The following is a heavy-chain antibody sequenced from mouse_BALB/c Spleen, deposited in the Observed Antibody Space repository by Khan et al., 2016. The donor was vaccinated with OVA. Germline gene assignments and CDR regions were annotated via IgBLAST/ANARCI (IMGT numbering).Heavy chain of an antibody. V-gene: IGHV1-7*01. Sequence: VQLVESGAELATPGASVKMSCKASGYTFTTYWMHWVKQRPGKGLEWIGYINPTSGYTDYNDKFKDRATLTADKSSSTAYMQLSSLTSEASAVFYCKGDRIDYWGQGTTVIVSS. CDR3: KGDRIDY. J-gene: IGHJ2*01. CDR1: GYTFTTYW. CDR2: INPTSGYT. D-gene: IGHD2-14*01.